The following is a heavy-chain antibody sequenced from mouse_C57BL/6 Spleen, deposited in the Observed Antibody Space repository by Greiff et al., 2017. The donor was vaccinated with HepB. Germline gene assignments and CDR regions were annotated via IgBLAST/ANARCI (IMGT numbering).Heavy chain of an antibody. Sequence: QVQLKQSGAELVKAGASVKMSCKASGYTFTSYWMHWVKQRPGQGLEWFAETNPTNGRTYYNEKFKSKATLTVDKSYSTAYMLLSGPTFVDSAVYYCARIKKIVATYFDYWGQGTALTVSS. CDR1: GYTFTSYW. V-gene: IGHV1S81*02. D-gene: IGHD1-1*01. CDR2: TNPTNGRT. J-gene: IGHJ2*01. CDR3: ARIKKIVATYFDY.